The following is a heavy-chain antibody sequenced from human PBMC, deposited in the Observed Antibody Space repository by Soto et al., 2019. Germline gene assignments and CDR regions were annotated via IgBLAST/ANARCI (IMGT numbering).Heavy chain of an antibody. Sequence: GGSLRLSCAASGFTFCSYAMSWVRQAPGEGLEWVSAISGSGGSTYYADSVKGRFTISRDNSKNTLYLQMNSLRAEDTAVYYCAKQIVVVPAARWDGSGSYYNWFDYWGQGTLLTVSS. V-gene: IGHV3-23*01. CDR3: AKQIVVVPAARWDGSGSYYNWFDY. CDR1: GFTFCSYA. J-gene: IGHJ4*02. CDR2: ISGSGGST. D-gene: IGHD3-10*01.